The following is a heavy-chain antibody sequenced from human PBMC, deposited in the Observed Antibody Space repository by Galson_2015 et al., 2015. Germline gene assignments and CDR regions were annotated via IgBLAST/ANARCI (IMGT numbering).Heavy chain of an antibody. V-gene: IGHV3-23*01. Sequence: SLRLSCAASGFTLSTYAMSWVRQAPGKGLEWVSANRGSGANTKYADSVKGRFTISRDNSKSTLYLQMNSLRAEDTAVYYCAQDPQSSMWGSWSFELSGRGTLLTVSS. J-gene: IGHJ2*01. D-gene: IGHD6-13*01. CDR3: AQDPQSSMWGSWSFEL. CDR2: NRGSGANT. CDR1: GFTLSTYA.